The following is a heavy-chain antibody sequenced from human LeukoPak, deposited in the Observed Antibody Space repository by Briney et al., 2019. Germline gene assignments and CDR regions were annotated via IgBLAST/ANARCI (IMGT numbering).Heavy chain of an antibody. J-gene: IGHJ4*02. D-gene: IGHD6-13*01. CDR1: GYTFTGYY. CDR3: ARVVSSSWGFDY. V-gene: IGHV1-2*02. Sequence: ASVKVSCKASGYTFTGYYMHWVRQAPGRGLEWMGWINPNSGGTNYAQKFQGRVTMTRDTSISTAYMELSRLRSDDTAVYYCARVVSSSWGFDYWGQGTLVTVSS. CDR2: INPNSGGT.